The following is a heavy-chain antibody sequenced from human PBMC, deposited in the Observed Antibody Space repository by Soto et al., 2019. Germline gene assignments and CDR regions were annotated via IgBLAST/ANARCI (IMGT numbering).Heavy chain of an antibody. CDR1: GYTFTSYG. CDR2: ISAYNGNT. J-gene: IGHJ4*02. D-gene: IGHD3-9*01. Sequence: EASVKVSCKASGYTFTSYGISWVRRATGQGLEWMGWISAYNGNTNYAQKLRGRVTMTTDTSTSTAYMELRSLRSDDTAVYYCARDKRVYDILTGYYTYYFDYWGQGTLVTVSS. CDR3: ARDKRVYDILTGYYTYYFDY. V-gene: IGHV1-18*01.